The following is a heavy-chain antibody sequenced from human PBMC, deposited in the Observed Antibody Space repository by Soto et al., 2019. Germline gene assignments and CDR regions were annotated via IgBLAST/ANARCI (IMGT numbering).Heavy chain of an antibody. Sequence: QVQLVQSGAEVKKPGSSVKVSCKASGGTFSSYTISWVRQAPGQGLEWMGRIIPILGIANYAQKFQGRVTITXXKXTXXAYMELSSLRSEDTAVYYCARDTGDYGDYEVGFDPWGQGTLVTVSS. CDR1: GGTFSSYT. D-gene: IGHD4-17*01. J-gene: IGHJ5*02. V-gene: IGHV1-69*08. CDR3: ARDTGDYGDYEVGFDP. CDR2: IIPILGIA.